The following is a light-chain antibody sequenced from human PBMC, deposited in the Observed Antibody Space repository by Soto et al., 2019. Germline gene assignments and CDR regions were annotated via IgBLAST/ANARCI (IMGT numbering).Light chain of an antibody. CDR1: QSVSSRS. J-gene: IGKJ1*01. Sequence: IVLTQSPCTLSLSPGERATLSCRASQSVSSRSLAWYQQKPGQAPRLLISDASNRAADIPDRFSGSGSGTDFTLTINRLEPEDFAVYYCQQYAGSPRTFGQGTKVDIK. CDR2: DAS. CDR3: QQYAGSPRT. V-gene: IGKV3-20*01.